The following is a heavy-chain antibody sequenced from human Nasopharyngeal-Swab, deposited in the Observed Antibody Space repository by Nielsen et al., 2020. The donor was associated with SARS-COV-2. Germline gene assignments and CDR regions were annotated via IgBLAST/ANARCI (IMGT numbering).Heavy chain of an antibody. J-gene: IGHJ4*02. D-gene: IGHD3-22*01. CDR3: ARGGSGYYSRLDY. CDR2: IYYSGST. V-gene: IGHV4-59*01. Sequence: SETLSLTFTVSGGSISSYYWSWIRQPPGKGLEWIGYIYYSGSTNYNPSLKSRVTISVDTSKNQFSLKLSSVTAADTAVYYCARGGSGYYSRLDYWGQGTLVTVSS. CDR1: GGSISSYY.